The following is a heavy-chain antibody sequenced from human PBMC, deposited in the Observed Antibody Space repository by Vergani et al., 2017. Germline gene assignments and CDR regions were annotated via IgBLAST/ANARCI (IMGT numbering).Heavy chain of an antibody. J-gene: IGHJ4*02. CDR2: ISSSSSYI. Sequence: EVQLVESGGGLVKPGGSLRLSCAASGFTFSSYSMNWVRQAPGKGLEWVSSISSSSSYIYYADSVKGRFTISRDNAKNSLYLQMNSLRAEDTAVYYCARDGYQLLSLFDYWGQGTLVTVSS. D-gene: IGHD2-2*01. CDR3: ARDGYQLLSLFDY. V-gene: IGHV3-21*01. CDR1: GFTFSSYS.